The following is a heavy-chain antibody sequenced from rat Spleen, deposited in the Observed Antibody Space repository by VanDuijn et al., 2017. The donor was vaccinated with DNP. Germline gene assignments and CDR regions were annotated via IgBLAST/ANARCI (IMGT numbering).Heavy chain of an antibody. CDR2: ITSSGGTT. J-gene: IGHJ2*01. V-gene: IGHV5-31*01. Sequence: EVQLVESGGDLVQPGRSLKLSCVASGFTFNNYLMTWIRQVPGKGLEWVASITSSGGTTYYPDSVKGRFTISRDNAKNTLYLQMNSLRSEDMATYYCVRPDYYDGSYPRYWGQGVMVTVSS. D-gene: IGHD1-12*02. CDR1: GFTFNNYL. CDR3: VRPDYYDGSYPRY.